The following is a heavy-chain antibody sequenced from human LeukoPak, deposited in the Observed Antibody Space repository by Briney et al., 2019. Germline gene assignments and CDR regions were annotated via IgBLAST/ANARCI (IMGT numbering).Heavy chain of an antibody. D-gene: IGHD4-17*01. CDR1: GFTFSSYG. CDR2: IYSGGNT. CDR3: ARGLHGDYGGY. Sequence: SGGSLRLSCAASGFTFSSYGMHWVRQAPGKGLEWVSVIYSGGNTYYADSVKGRFTISRDNSKNTLYLQMNSLRAEDTAVYYCARGLHGDYGGYWGQGTLVTVSS. J-gene: IGHJ4*02. V-gene: IGHV3-NL1*01.